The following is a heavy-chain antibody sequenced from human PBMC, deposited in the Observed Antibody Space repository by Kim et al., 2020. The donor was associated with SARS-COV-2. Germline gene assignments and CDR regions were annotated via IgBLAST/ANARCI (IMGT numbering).Heavy chain of an antibody. V-gene: IGHV3-7*03. CDR3: ARARGMDV. Sequence: GGSLRLSCAASGFTFSSYAMTWVRQAPGKGLEWVANINHDGSEKYYVDSLKGRCTISRDNAKNSLYLQMNSLRAEDTAEYYCARARGMDVWGQGTTVTFSS. CDR2: INHDGSEK. CDR1: GFTFSSYA. J-gene: IGHJ6*02.